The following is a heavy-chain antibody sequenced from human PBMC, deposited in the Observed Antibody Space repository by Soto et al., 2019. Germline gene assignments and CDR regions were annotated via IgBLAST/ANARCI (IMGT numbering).Heavy chain of an antibody. D-gene: IGHD5-18*01. CDR1: GGSISSGGYY. CDR3: ARSGYSFGVDN. V-gene: IGHV4-30-4*08. J-gene: IGHJ4*02. CDR2: TSYSEST. Sequence: SETLSLTCTVSGGSISSGGYYWSWIRQSPGKGLEWIGYTSYSESTSYNPSLKSRITMSVDTSKNQFSLKLRSVIAADTAVYYCARSGYSFGVDNWGQGTLVTVSS.